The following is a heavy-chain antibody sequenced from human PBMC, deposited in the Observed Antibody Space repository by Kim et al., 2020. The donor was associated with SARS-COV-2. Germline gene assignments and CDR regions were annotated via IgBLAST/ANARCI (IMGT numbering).Heavy chain of an antibody. D-gene: IGHD3-16*01. J-gene: IGHJ6*02. Sequence: GGSLRLSCAASGFTFSSCAIHWVRQAPGKGLEWVAVISYDGSTKNYADSVKGRFTISRDNSKNSLYLQMNSLRAEDTALYYCARDTWSRLWGLTYSSYGMDVWGQGTTVTVSS. CDR3: ARDTWSRLWGLTYSSYGMDV. CDR2: ISYDGSTK. V-gene: IGHV3-30-3*01. CDR1: GFTFSSCA.